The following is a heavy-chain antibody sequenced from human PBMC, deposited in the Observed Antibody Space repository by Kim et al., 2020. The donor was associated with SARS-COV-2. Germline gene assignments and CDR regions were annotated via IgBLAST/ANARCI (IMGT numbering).Heavy chain of an antibody. CDR2: IYTSGST. J-gene: IGHJ6*02. Sequence: SETLSLTCTVSGGSISSGSYYWSWIRQPAGKGLEWIGRIYTSGSTNYNPSLKSRVTISVDTSKNQFSLKLSSVTAADTAVYYCARGSPGDYGGNSGHYYGMDVWGQGTTVTVSS. CDR1: GGSISSGSYY. CDR3: ARGSPGDYGGNSGHYYGMDV. D-gene: IGHD4-17*01. V-gene: IGHV4-61*02.